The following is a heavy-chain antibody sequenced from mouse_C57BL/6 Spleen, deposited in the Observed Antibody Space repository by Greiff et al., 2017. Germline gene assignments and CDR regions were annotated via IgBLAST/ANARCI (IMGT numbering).Heavy chain of an antibody. V-gene: IGHV1-82*01. CDR2: IYPGDGDT. CDR3: ARSDSSGGFDY. CDR1: GYAFSSSW. Sequence: VQLVESGPELVKPGASVKISCKASGYAFSSSWMNWVKQRPGKGLEWIGRIYPGDGDTNYNGKFKGKATLTADKSSSTAYMQLSSLTSEDSAVYFCARSDSSGGFDYWGQGTTLTVSS. D-gene: IGHD3-2*02. J-gene: IGHJ2*01.